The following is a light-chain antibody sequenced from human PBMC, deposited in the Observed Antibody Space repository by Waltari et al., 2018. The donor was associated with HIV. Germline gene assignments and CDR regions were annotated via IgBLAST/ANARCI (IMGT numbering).Light chain of an antibody. CDR3: QQYNNWPPNT. CDR2: GAS. CDR1: QTVSTK. Sequence: VMTQSPATLSVSPGERVTLSCRASQTVSTKLAWYQQKPGHAPRLLIYGASTRAPGLPARFSGSGSGTEFTLTISNLQSEDSAVYYCQQYNNWPPNTFGQGTKLEIK. V-gene: IGKV3-15*01. J-gene: IGKJ2*01.